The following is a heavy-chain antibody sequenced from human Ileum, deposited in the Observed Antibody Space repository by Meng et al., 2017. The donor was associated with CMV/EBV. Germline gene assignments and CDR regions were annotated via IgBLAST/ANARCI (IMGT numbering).Heavy chain of an antibody. J-gene: IGHJ4*02. V-gene: IGHV4-39*01. CDR2: IYFGGST. Sequence: VSGGSISSSTSCWGWLRQPPGRGLEWIGNIYFGGSTYSNPSLKSRVTISVDTSKNQFSLKLSSVTAADTAVYYCARRVVVLGGPFDYWGQGTLVTVSS. CDR1: GGSISSSTSC. D-gene: IGHD2-15*01. CDR3: ARRVVVLGGPFDY.